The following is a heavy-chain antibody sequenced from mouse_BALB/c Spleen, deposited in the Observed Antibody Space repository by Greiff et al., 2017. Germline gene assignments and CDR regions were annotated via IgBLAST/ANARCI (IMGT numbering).Heavy chain of an antibody. Sequence: QVQLKQSAAELARPGASVKMSCKASGYTFTSYTMHWVKQRPGQGLEWIGYINPSSGYTEYNQKFKDKTTLTADKSSSTAYMQLSSLTSEDSAVYYCARGAYYGNYASYWGQGTLVTVSA. CDR1: GYTFTSYT. D-gene: IGHD2-10*01. CDR2: INPSSGYT. J-gene: IGHJ3*01. CDR3: ARGAYYGNYASY. V-gene: IGHV1-4*02.